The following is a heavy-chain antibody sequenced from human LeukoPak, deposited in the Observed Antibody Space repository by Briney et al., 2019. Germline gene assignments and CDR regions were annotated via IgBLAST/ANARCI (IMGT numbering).Heavy chain of an antibody. CDR2: IKSKTDGGTT. CDR3: TTYRRVAVDFADY. D-gene: IGHD6-19*01. Sequence: PGGSLRLSCAASGFTFSNAWMSWVRQAPGKGLEWVGRIKSKTDGGTTDYAAPVKGRFTISRDDSKNTLYLQMNSLKTEDTVVYYCTTYRRVAVDFADYWGQGTLVTVSS. V-gene: IGHV3-15*01. CDR1: GFTFSNAW. J-gene: IGHJ4*02.